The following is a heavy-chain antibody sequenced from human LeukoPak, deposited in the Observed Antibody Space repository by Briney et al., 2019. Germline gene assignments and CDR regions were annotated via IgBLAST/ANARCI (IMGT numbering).Heavy chain of an antibody. V-gene: IGHV4-59*01. J-gene: IGHJ6*02. D-gene: IGHD6-19*01. CDR1: GVSISSYY. CDR2: IYYSGST. CDR3: ARASYSSGWDYYYYYGMDV. Sequence: SETLSLTCTVSGVSISSYYWSWIRQPPGKGLEWIGYIYYSGSTNYNPSLKSRVTISVDTSKNQFSLKLSSVTAADTAVYYCARASYSSGWDYYYYYGMDVWGQGTTVTVSS.